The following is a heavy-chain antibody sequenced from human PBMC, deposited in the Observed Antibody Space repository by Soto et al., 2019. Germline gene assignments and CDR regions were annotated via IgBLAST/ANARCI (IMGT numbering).Heavy chain of an antibody. V-gene: IGHV4-39*01. CDR3: AILTTEQWLVPDYYYYYMDV. CDR2: IYYSGST. D-gene: IGHD6-19*01. J-gene: IGHJ6*03. CDR1: GGSISSSSYY. Sequence: SETLSLTCTVSGGSISSSSYYWGWIRQPTGKGLKLIGSIYYSGSTYYNPSLKSRVTISVDTSKNQFSLKLSSVTAADTAVYYCAILTTEQWLVPDYYYYYMDVWGKGTTVTVSS.